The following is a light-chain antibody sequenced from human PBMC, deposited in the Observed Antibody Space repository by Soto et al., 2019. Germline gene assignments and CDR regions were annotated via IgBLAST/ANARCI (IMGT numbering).Light chain of an antibody. CDR2: KAS. Sequence: IHITQSASTLSGSVVDRVTITCLASQTISSWLAWYQQKPGKAPKLLIYKASTLKSGVPSRFGGSGSGTEFTLTISSLQPDDFATYYCQHYNSYSEAFGQGTKVDIK. V-gene: IGKV1-5*03. CDR1: QTISSW. J-gene: IGKJ1*01. CDR3: QHYNSYSEA.